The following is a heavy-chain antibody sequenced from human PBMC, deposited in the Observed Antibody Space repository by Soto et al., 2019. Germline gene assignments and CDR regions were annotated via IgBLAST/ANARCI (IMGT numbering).Heavy chain of an antibody. Sequence: QVQLQESGPGLVKPSQTLSLTCTVSGGSISSGGYYWSWIRQHPGKGLEWIGYIYYSGSTYYNPSLKSRVTISVDTSKNQFSLKLSSVTAADTAVYYCARDSPYDYVWGSYRYGMDVWGQGTTVTVSS. CDR2: IYYSGST. CDR3: ARDSPYDYVWGSYRYGMDV. V-gene: IGHV4-31*03. J-gene: IGHJ6*02. CDR1: GGSISSGGYY. D-gene: IGHD3-16*02.